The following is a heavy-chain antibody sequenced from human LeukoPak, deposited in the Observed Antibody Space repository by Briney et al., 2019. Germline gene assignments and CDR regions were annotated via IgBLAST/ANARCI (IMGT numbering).Heavy chain of an antibody. J-gene: IGHJ5*02. V-gene: IGHV4-39*07. CDR3: AREYGGGWFDP. D-gene: IGHD3-16*01. Sequence: PSETLSLTCTVSGGSISSSSYYWGWIRQPPGKGLEWIGSIYYSGSTYYNPSLKSRVTISVDTSKNQFSLKLSSVTAADTAVYYCAREYGGGWFDPWGQGTLVTVSS. CDR2: IYYSGST. CDR1: GGSISSSSYY.